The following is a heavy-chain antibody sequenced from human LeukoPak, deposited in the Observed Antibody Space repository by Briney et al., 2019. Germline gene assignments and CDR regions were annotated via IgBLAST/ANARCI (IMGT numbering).Heavy chain of an antibody. CDR3: AREGSSSQGAFDI. V-gene: IGHV3-33*05. Sequence: GGSLRLSCAASGFTFSDFGLHWVRQAPGKGLEWVAVISYDGSNKYYADSVKGRFTISRDNSKNTLYLQMNSLRAEDTAVYYCAREGSSSQGAFDIWGQGTMVTVSS. D-gene: IGHD6-6*01. J-gene: IGHJ3*02. CDR2: ISYDGSNK. CDR1: GFTFSDFG.